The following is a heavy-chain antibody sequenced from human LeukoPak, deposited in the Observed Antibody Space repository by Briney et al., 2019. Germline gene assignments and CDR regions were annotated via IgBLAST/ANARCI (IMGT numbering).Heavy chain of an antibody. D-gene: IGHD3-10*01. Sequence: ASVKVSCKTSGYTFTSYYIHWLRQAPGQRFEWMGWSDPKSGATKYEHFQGRVTMTRDTSISTAYMELSRLTSDDTAVYYCARDFAAYGSGMRKGDPNWFDPWGQGTLVTVSS. J-gene: IGHJ5*02. V-gene: IGHV1-2*02. CDR3: ARDFAAYGSGMRKGDPNWFDP. CDR2: SDPKSGAT. CDR1: GYTFTSYY.